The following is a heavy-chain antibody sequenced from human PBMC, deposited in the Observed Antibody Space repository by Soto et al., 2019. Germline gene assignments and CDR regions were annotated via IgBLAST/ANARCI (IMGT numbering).Heavy chain of an antibody. D-gene: IGHD3-3*01. J-gene: IGHJ4*02. Sequence: SETLSLTCAVSGDSISSSNWWSWVRQPPGRGLEWIGEIHHGGSTNYNPSLKSRIIISVDKSKNQFSLKLTSVTAADTAVYYCARALRPIDYWGQGTLVTVSS. CDR3: ARALRPIDY. V-gene: IGHV4-4*02. CDR1: GDSISSSNW. CDR2: IHHGGST.